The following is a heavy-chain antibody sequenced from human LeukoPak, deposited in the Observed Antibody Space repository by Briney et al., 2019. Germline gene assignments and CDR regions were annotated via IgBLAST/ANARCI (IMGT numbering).Heavy chain of an antibody. D-gene: IGHD3-10*01. J-gene: IGHJ4*02. CDR1: GGSISSYY. V-gene: IGHV4-59*12. Sequence: SETLSLTCTVSGGSISSYYWSWIRQPPGKGLEWIGYIYYSGSTNYNPSLKSRVTISVDTSKNQFSLKLSSVTAADTAVYYCARANMVRGVTPFDYWGQGTLVTVSS. CDR3: ARANMVRGVTPFDY. CDR2: IYYSGST.